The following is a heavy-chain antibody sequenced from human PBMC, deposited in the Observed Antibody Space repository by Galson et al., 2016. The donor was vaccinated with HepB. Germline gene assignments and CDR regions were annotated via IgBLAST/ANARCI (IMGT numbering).Heavy chain of an antibody. CDR1: GFTFSGFT. Sequence: SLRLSCAASGFTFSGFTINWVRQAPGKGLEWVSSISSSSSNIYYADSAKGRFTISRDNAKNSLSLQMNSLRAEDTAVYHCVRDNKEAAPGTYYYYGMDVWGQGTTVTVSS. D-gene: IGHD6-13*01. CDR3: VRDNKEAAPGTYYYYGMDV. V-gene: IGHV3-21*01. CDR2: ISSSSSNI. J-gene: IGHJ6*02.